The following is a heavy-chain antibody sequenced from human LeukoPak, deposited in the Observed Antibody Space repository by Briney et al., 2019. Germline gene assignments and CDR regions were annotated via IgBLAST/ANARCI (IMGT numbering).Heavy chain of an antibody. CDR1: GYTFTSYY. Sequence: ASVKVSCKASGYTFTSYYMHWVRQAPGQGLEWMGIINPSGGSTSYAQKLQGRVTMTTDTSTSTAYMELRSLRSDDTAVYYCARDTYYYDSSGYYYAGVSYYFDYWGQGTLVTVSS. V-gene: IGHV1-46*01. CDR3: ARDTYYYDSSGYYYAGVSYYFDY. D-gene: IGHD3-22*01. J-gene: IGHJ4*02. CDR2: INPSGGST.